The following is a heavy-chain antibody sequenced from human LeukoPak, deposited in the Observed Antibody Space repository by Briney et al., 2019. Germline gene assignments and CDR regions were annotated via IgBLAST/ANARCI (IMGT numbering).Heavy chain of an antibody. J-gene: IGHJ4*02. CDR1: GFTFSGSW. V-gene: IGHV3-7*01. D-gene: IGHD3-10*01. CDR3: ATLRFGSGSYYADY. CDR2: INQDGSGE. Sequence: PGGSLRLSCAGSGFTFSGSWMSWVRQAPGKRLEWVANINQDGSGEYYADSVKGRFTISRDNSQSTLYLQMNGLRTEDTAIYFCATLRFGSGSYYADYWGQGTQVTVSS.